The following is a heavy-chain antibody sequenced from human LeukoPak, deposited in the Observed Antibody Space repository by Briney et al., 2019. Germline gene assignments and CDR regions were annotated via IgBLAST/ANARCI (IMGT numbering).Heavy chain of an antibody. V-gene: IGHV3-23*01. J-gene: IGHJ4*02. Sequence: GGSLRLSCVASGVTFSAYGMSWVRQAPGKGLEWVSGITGRGDDTYYADSVKGRFTISRDNSKNTLYLQMTSLRAEDTAVYYCAKYTPANYYGSGSTFDYWGQGALVTVSS. CDR3: AKYTPANYYGSGSTFDY. CDR2: ITGRGDDT. CDR1: GVTFSAYG. D-gene: IGHD3-10*01.